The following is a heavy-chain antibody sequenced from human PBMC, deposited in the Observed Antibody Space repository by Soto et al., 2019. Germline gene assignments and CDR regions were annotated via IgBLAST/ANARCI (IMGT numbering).Heavy chain of an antibody. V-gene: IGHV4-39*01. J-gene: IGHJ6*02. CDR3: ARSSSGWDNDYYYGMDV. CDR1: GGSISSSSYY. CDR2: IYYSGST. D-gene: IGHD6-19*01. Sequence: SETLSLTCTVSGGSISSSSYYWGWIRQPPGKGLEWIGSIYYSGSTYYNPSLKSRVTISVDTSKNQFSLKLSSVTAADTAVYYCARSSSGWDNDYYYGMDVWSQGTTVTVSS.